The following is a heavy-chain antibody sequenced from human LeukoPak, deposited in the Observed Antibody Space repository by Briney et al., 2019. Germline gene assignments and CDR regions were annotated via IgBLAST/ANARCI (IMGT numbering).Heavy chain of an antibody. V-gene: IGHV3-64*01. D-gene: IGHD3-9*01. Sequence: GGSLRLSCAASGFTFSSYAMHWVRQAPGKGLEYVSAISSNGGSTYYANSVKGRFTISRDNSKNTLYLQMGSLRAEDMAVYYCARGPNLYFDWLLEVGGDNWFDPWGQGTLVTVSS. CDR1: GFTFSSYA. J-gene: IGHJ5*02. CDR3: ARGPNLYFDWLLEVGGDNWFDP. CDR2: ISSNGGST.